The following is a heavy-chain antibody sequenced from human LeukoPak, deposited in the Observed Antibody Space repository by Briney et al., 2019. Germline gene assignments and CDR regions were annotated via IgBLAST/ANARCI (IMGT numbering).Heavy chain of an antibody. CDR1: GCTFTTYA. Sequence: PGGSLRLSCAASGCTFTTYAMSWVRQAPGKGLEWVSSISKDGDYTYYADSVKGRLTVSRDNSQNTVYPKIKSPRAENTATSSCATSMSTPYRGLFAYWGQGTLVTVSS. D-gene: IGHD4-11*01. CDR3: ATSMSTPYRGLFAY. J-gene: IGHJ4*02. CDR2: ISKDGDYT. V-gene: IGHV3-23*01.